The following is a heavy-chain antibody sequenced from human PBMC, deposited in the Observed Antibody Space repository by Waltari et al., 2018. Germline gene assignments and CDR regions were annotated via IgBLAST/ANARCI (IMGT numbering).Heavy chain of an antibody. V-gene: IGHV3-21*02. D-gene: IGHD1-1*01. CDR2: ITSGGSYI. CDR3: ARDGDSTTGSGFAYYYGMDV. CDR1: SLTFTASS. Sequence: EIRLVESGGGLVQPGGSLRLSCTVSSLTFTASSINWPGPAPGKGLEWVSTITSGGSYIYYADSVEGRFTVSRDDAKKSVYLQMNGLRAEDTALYYCARDGDSTTGSGFAYYYGMDVWGPGTTVTVSS. J-gene: IGHJ6*02.